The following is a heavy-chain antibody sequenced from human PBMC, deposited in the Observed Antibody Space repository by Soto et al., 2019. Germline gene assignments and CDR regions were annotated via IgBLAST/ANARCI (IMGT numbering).Heavy chain of an antibody. CDR3: ARDIYDSSGYAPYFDY. V-gene: IGHV3-30-3*01. CDR1: GFTFSSYA. J-gene: IGHJ4*02. D-gene: IGHD3-22*01. Sequence: QVQLVESGGGVVQPGRSLRLSCAASGFTFSSYAMHWVRQAPGKGLEWVAVISYDGSNKYYADSVKGRFTISRDNSKNTLYLQMNSLRAEDTAVYYCARDIYDSSGYAPYFDYWGQGTLVTVSS. CDR2: ISYDGSNK.